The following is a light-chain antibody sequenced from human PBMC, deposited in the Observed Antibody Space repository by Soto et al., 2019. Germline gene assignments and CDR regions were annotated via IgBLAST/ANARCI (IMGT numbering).Light chain of an antibody. CDR2: DAS. Sequence: ELVMTQSPATLSVSPGERATLSCRASQSVNSDLAWYQQKPGQAPRLLIYDASTRATGIPARFSGSGSGTEFTLSISSLQSEDFAVYYCHQYNKWPPITFGQGTRLEIK. CDR3: HQYNKWPPIT. J-gene: IGKJ5*01. V-gene: IGKV3-15*01. CDR1: QSVNSD.